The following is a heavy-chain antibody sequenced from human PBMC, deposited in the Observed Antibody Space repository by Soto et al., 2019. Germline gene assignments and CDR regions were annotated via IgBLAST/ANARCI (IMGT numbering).Heavy chain of an antibody. D-gene: IGHD3-22*01. Sequence: QLQESGPGLVKPSETLSLTCTVSGAAMSSYYWSWIRQSPGKGLEWIGYIYNSGSIDYNPSLKSRVTISVERSKFQFSLKLTSVTAADTAVYYCATDSTGYYSDAFDIWGQGARVIVSS. V-gene: IGHV4-59*03. CDR1: GAAMSSYY. CDR2: IYNSGSI. CDR3: ATDSTGYYSDAFDI. J-gene: IGHJ3*02.